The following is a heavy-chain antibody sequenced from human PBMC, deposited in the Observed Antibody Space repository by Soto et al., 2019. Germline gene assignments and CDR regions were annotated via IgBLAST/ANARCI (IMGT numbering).Heavy chain of an antibody. Sequence: QVQLQESGPGLVKPSQTRSLTCTVSGGSISSGGYYWSWIRQHPGKGLEWIGYIYYSGSTYYNPSLKSRVTISVDTSKNQFSLKLSSVTAADTAVYYCARAHLEVVSAARGYYFDYWGQGTLVTVSS. CDR3: ARAHLEVVSAARGYYFDY. CDR1: GGSISSGGYY. V-gene: IGHV4-31*03. J-gene: IGHJ4*02. CDR2: IYYSGST. D-gene: IGHD2-2*01.